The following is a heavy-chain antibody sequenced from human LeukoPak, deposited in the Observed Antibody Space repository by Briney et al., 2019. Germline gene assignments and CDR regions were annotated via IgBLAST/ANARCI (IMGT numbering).Heavy chain of an antibody. D-gene: IGHD3-10*01. CDR3: AKGGRSGSYSHFPTLYFDY. Sequence: QAGGSLRLSCAASGFTFNSYNMNWVRQAPGKGLEWVAVISYDGSNKYYADSVKGRFTISRDNSKNTLYLQMNSLRAEDTAVYYCAKGGRSGSYSHFPTLYFDYWGQGTLVTVSS. CDR2: ISYDGSNK. CDR1: GFTFNSYN. V-gene: IGHV3-30*18. J-gene: IGHJ4*02.